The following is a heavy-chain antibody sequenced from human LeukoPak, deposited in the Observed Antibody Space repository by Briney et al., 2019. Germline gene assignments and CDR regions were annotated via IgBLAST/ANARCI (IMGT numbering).Heavy chain of an antibody. CDR3: ARGIGSGYYQNYYFDY. V-gene: IGHV1-69*05. CDR1: GGTFSSYA. D-gene: IGHD3-22*01. J-gene: IGHJ4*02. CDR2: IIPIFGTA. Sequence: GASVKVSCKASGGTFSSYAISWVRQAPGQGLEWMGGIIPIFGTANYAQKFQGRVTITTDESTSAAYMELSSLRSEDTAVYYCARGIGSGYYQNYYFDYWGQGTLVTVSS.